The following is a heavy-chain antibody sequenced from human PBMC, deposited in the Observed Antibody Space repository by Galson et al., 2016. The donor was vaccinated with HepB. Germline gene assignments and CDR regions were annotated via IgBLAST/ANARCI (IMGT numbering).Heavy chain of an antibody. D-gene: IGHD3-16*01. CDR1: GFTFTSYV. Sequence: SLRLSCAASGFTFTSYVMHWVRQAPGKGLEWVAVMWTDGSKKYYADSVRGRFTISRGNSNNTVFLHMDSLRVEDTAVYYCAREMPIREYYYYGMDVWGQGTTVTVSS. CDR3: AREMPIREYYYYGMDV. CDR2: MWTDGSKK. J-gene: IGHJ6*02. V-gene: IGHV3-33*01.